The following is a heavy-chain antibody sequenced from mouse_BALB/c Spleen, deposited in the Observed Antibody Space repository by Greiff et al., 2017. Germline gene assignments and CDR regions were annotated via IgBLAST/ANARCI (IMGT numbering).Heavy chain of an antibody. CDR3: ASSYGYGYFDV. V-gene: IGHV14-3*02. J-gene: IGHJ1*01. Sequence: EVQVVESGAELVKPGASVKLSCTASGFNIKDTYMHWVKQRPEQGLEWIGRIDPANGNTKYDPKFQGKATITADTSSNTAYLQLSSLTSEDTAVYYCASSYGYGYFDVWGAGTTVTVSS. CDR2: IDPANGNT. D-gene: IGHD1-1*01. CDR1: GFNIKDTY.